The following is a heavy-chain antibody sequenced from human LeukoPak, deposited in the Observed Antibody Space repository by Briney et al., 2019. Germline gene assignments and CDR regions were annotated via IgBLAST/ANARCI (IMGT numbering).Heavy chain of an antibody. CDR2: ISWNSGSI. CDR1: GFTFDDYA. V-gene: IGHV3-9*01. CDR3: AKDSGYSYGYEIDY. J-gene: IGHJ4*02. D-gene: IGHD5-18*01. Sequence: QPGRSLRLSCAASGFTFDDYAMHWVRQAPGKGLEWVSGISWNSGSIGYADSVKGRFTISRDNAKNSLYLQMNSLRAEDTALYYCAKDSGYSYGYEIDYWGQGTLVTVSS.